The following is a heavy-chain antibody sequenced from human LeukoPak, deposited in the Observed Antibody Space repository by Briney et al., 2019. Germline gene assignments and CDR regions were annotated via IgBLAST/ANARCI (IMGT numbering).Heavy chain of an antibody. CDR1: ESTFSSYG. CDR2: ISGSGGST. J-gene: IGHJ4*02. CDR3: AKGYHVDY. V-gene: IGHV3-23*01. Sequence: PGGSLRLSCAASESTFSSYGMNWVRQAPGKGLEWVSAISGSGGSTYYADSVKGRFTISRDNSKNTLYLQMNSLRAEDTAVYYCAKGYHVDYWGQGTLVTVSS. D-gene: IGHD1-14*01.